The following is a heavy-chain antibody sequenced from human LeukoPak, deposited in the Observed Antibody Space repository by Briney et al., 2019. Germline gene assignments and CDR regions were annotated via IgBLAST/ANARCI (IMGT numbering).Heavy chain of an antibody. CDR2: INHSGST. V-gene: IGHV4-34*01. D-gene: IGHD3-3*01. CDR1: GGSFSGYY. J-gene: IGHJ6*03. CDR3: ARGLYDFWSGYYSRYHYYYMDV. Sequence: SETLSLTCAVYGGSFSGYYWSWIRQPPGKGLEWIGEINHSGSTNYNPSLKSRVTISVDTSKDQFSLKLSSVTAADTAVYYCARGLYDFWSGYYSRYHYYYMDVWGKGTTVTVSS.